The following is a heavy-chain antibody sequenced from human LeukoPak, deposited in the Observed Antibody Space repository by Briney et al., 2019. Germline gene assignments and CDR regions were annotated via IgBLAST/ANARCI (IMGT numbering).Heavy chain of an antibody. CDR1: GFTFSTYS. D-gene: IGHD3-22*01. Sequence: PGGSLRLSCAASGFTFSTYSMNWVRQAPGKGLEWVSSISSSGSYIYYADSVKGRFTISRDNAKNSLYLQMNSLRDEDTAVYYCARSTYYYDSSGYLYPSFFDYWGQGNLVTVSS. CDR3: ARSTYYYDSSGYLYPSFFDY. V-gene: IGHV3-21*01. CDR2: ISSSGSYI. J-gene: IGHJ4*02.